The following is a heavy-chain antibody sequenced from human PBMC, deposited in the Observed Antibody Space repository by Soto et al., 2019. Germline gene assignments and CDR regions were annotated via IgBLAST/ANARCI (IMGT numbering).Heavy chain of an antibody. Sequence: QVQLVQSGAEVKKPGSSVKVSCKASGVTFSSYAISWVRQAPGQGLEWMGGSIPIFGTTNYAQKFQGRVTITADESTSTAYMELSSLRSEDTGVYYWARGLTVNFYDYYGMDLRGQGTTVTVPP. CDR1: GVTFSSYA. CDR3: ARGLTVNFYDYYGMDL. D-gene: IGHD4-17*01. J-gene: IGHJ6*01. CDR2: SIPIFGTT. V-gene: IGHV1-69*01.